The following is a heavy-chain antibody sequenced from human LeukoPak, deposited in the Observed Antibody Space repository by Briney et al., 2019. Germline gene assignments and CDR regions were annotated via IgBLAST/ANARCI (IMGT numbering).Heavy chain of an antibody. J-gene: IGHJ5*02. V-gene: IGHV3-53*01. CDR1: GFTFSSYS. CDR2: IYSGGST. Sequence: GGSLRLSCAASGFTFSSYSMNWVRQAPGKGLEWVSVIYSGGSTYYADSVKGRFTISRDNSKNTLYLQMNSLRAEDTAVYYCAREFPLWFGEPGWFDPWGQGTLVTVSS. CDR3: AREFPLWFGEPGWFDP. D-gene: IGHD3-10*01.